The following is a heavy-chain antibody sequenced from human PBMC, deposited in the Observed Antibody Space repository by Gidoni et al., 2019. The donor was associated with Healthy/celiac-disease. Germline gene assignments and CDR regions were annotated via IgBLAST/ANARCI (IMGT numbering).Heavy chain of an antibody. D-gene: IGHD1-26*01. CDR2: ISSNGGST. Sequence: EVQLVESGGGLVQPGGSLRLSCAASGFTFSSYAMHWVRQAPGKGLEYVSAISSNGGSTYYANSVKGRFTISRDNSKNTLYLQMGSLRAEDMAVYYCARVKGWELLSYWYFDLWGRGTLVTVSS. J-gene: IGHJ2*01. V-gene: IGHV3-64*01. CDR3: ARVKGWELLSYWYFDL. CDR1: GFTFSSYA.